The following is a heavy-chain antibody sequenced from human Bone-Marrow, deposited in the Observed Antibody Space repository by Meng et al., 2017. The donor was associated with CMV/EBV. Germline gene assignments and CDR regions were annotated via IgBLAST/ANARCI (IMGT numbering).Heavy chain of an antibody. J-gene: IGHJ6*02. Sequence: LETLSLTCAVYGGSFSGYYWSWIRQLPGKGLEWIGEINHSGSTNYNPSLKSRVTISVDTSKNQFSLKLSSVTAADTAVYYCARVALYYYGSGSPLPETNYYYGMDVWGQGTTVTVSS. D-gene: IGHD3-10*01. V-gene: IGHV4-34*01. CDR2: INHSGST. CDR3: ARVALYYYGSGSPLPETNYYYGMDV. CDR1: GGSFSGYY.